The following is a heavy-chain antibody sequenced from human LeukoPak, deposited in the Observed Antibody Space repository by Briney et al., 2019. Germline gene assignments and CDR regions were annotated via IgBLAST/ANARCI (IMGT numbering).Heavy chain of an antibody. CDR2: IKQDGGEK. CDR1: GFTFSRYW. CDR3: AGGAGWTSDI. J-gene: IGHJ3*02. Sequence: GGSLRLSCAASGFTFSRYWMNWVRQAPGKGLEWLANIKQDGGEKYYLDSVKGRFTISRDNAQNLVYLQLNSLRADDTAVYYCAGGAGWTSDIWGQGTLVIVSS. V-gene: IGHV3-7*01. D-gene: IGHD6-19*01.